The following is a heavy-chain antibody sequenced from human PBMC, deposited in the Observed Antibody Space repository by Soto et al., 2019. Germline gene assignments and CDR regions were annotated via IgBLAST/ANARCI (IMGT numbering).Heavy chain of an antibody. J-gene: IGHJ4*02. CDR1: GGSISSGGYY. V-gene: IGHV4-31*03. CDR2: IYYSGST. Sequence: SETLSLTCTVSGGSISSGGYYWSWIRQHPGKGLEWIGYIYYSGSTYYNPSLKSRVTISVDTSKNQFSLKLSSVTAADTAVYYWARVSGSYYPAYYYFDYWGQGTLVTVSS. D-gene: IGHD1-26*01. CDR3: ARVSGSYYPAYYYFDY.